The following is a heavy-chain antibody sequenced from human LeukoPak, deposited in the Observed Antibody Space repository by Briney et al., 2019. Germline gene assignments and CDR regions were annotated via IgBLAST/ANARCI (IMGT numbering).Heavy chain of an antibody. Sequence: SETLSLTCTVSGGSISSSSYYWSWIRQPAGKGLEWIGRIYTSGSTNYNPSLKSRVTISVDTSKNQFSLKLSSVTAADTAVYYCARENYDFWSGYYFSPWGQGTLVTVSS. CDR1: GGSISSSSYY. CDR2: IYTSGST. V-gene: IGHV4-61*02. J-gene: IGHJ5*02. D-gene: IGHD3-3*01. CDR3: ARENYDFWSGYYFSP.